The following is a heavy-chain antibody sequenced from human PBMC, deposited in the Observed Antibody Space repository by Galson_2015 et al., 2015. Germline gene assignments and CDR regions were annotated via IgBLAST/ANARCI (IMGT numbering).Heavy chain of an antibody. CDR2: INPSGGTT. CDR1: GYTFTTYY. CDR3: ARGWGGLGYGVNRAYFDA. J-gene: IGHJ4*02. V-gene: IGHV1-46*01. D-gene: IGHD4-23*01. Sequence: SVKVSCKASGYTFTTYYMHWVRQAPGQGLEWMGIINPSGGTTSYAQKFQGRVTLTTDTSTTTVSMDLSSLRSDDTAVYYCARGWGGLGYGVNRAYFDAWGQGTLVTVSS.